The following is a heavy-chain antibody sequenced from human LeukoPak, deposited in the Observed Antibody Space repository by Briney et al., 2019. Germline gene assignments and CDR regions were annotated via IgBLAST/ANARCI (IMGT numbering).Heavy chain of an antibody. D-gene: IGHD6-13*01. Sequence: PSETLSLTCTVSGGSISSYYWSWIRQPPGKGLEWIGYIYYSGSTNYNPSLKSRVTMSVDTSKNQFSLKLRSVTAADTAVYYCARSGQQLVHGYYYYMDVWGKGTTVTVSS. CDR1: GGSISSYY. V-gene: IGHV4-59*12. CDR2: IYYSGST. CDR3: ARSGQQLVHGYYYYMDV. J-gene: IGHJ6*03.